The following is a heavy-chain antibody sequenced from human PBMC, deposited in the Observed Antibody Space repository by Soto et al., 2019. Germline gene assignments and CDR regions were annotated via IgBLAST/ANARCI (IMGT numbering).Heavy chain of an antibody. D-gene: IGHD3-10*01. CDR3: ARGGGITMVRGRTSPPNWFDP. Sequence: SETLSLTCTVSDGSVSSGSYYWSWIRQPPGKGLEWIGYIYYSGSTNYNPSLKSRVTISVDTSKNQFSLKLSSVTAADTAVYYCARGGGITMVRGRTSPPNWFDPWGQGTLVTVSS. CDR2: IYYSGST. CDR1: DGSVSSGSYY. V-gene: IGHV4-61*01. J-gene: IGHJ5*02.